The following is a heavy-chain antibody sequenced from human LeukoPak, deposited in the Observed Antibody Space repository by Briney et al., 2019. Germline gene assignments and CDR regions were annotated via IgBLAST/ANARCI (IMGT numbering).Heavy chain of an antibody. J-gene: IGHJ4*02. CDR1: GFTFSSYG. V-gene: IGHV3-30*03. Sequence: GGSLRLSCAASGFTFSSYGMHWVRQAPGKGLEWVAVISYDGSNKYYADSVKGRFTISRDNSKNTLYLQMNSLRAEDTAVYYCAGGAYSGSYYADYWGQGTLVTVSS. CDR2: ISYDGSNK. D-gene: IGHD1-26*01. CDR3: AGGAYSGSYYADY.